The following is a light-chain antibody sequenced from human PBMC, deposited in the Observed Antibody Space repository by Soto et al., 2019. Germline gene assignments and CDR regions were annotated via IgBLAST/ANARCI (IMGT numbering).Light chain of an antibody. J-gene: IGKJ1*01. CDR1: QTISSF. Sequence: DNHIRNSTYFSPASVDDLVFIICRASQTISSFLAWYQHKVGEAPKLLIAEASSLESGVPSRFSGSGSGTEFTLTISRLQPDDVATYYYQQAICSTKSFGQGTKVDIK. V-gene: IGKV1-5*02. CDR2: EAS. CDR3: QQAICSTKS.